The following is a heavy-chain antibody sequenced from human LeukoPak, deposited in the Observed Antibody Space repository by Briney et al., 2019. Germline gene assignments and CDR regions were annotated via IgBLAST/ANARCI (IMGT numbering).Heavy chain of an antibody. V-gene: IGHV3-30*18. Sequence: GGSLRLSCAASGFSFISYGMHWVRQPPGKGLEWVGVISDDGRNKKYADSVKGRFTISRDNSRDTLYLQMNSLRDEDTAVYYCAKRPSDYGDYVTYFDYWGQGTLVTVSS. CDR2: ISDDGRNK. D-gene: IGHD4-17*01. J-gene: IGHJ4*02. CDR1: GFSFISYG. CDR3: AKRPSDYGDYVTYFDY.